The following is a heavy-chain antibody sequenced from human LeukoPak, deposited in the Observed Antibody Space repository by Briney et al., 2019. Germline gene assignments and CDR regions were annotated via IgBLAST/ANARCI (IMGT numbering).Heavy chain of an antibody. V-gene: IGHV3-30-3*01. CDR1: GFTFSSYA. D-gene: IGHD6-6*01. CDR2: ISYDGSNK. J-gene: IGHJ4*02. Sequence: GGSLRLSCAASGFTFSSYAMHWVRQAPGKGLEWVAVISYDGSNKYYADSVKGRFTISRDNSKNTLYLQMNSLRAEDTAVYYCARGGIAARPDWGQGTLVTVSS. CDR3: ARGGIAARPD.